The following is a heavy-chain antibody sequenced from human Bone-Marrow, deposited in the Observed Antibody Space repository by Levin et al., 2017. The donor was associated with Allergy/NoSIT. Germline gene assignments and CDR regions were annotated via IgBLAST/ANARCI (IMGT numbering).Heavy chain of an antibody. CDR1: GFAFSNYW. V-gene: IGHV3-74*01. J-gene: IGHJ4*02. Sequence: SCAASGFAFSNYWMHWVRQAPGKGLVWVSRINRGGSSTTYADSVKGRFTISRDNAKNTLSLQMNSLRAEDTAVYYCARDPFAYNFGSGSYLDYWGQGTLVSVSS. D-gene: IGHD3-10*01. CDR2: INRGGSST. CDR3: ARDPFAYNFGSGSYLDY.